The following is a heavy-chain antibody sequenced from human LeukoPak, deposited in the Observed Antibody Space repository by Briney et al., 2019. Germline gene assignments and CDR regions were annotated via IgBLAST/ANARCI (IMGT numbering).Heavy chain of an antibody. J-gene: IGHJ4*02. Sequence: GGSLRLSCAASGFTFSSYSMNWVRQAPGKGLEWVSYISSSSSTIYYADSVKGRFTISRDNAKNSLYLQMNSLRAEDTAEYYCAREPFAVAATFDYWGQGTLVTVSS. CDR3: AREPFAVAATFDY. V-gene: IGHV3-48*04. CDR1: GFTFSSYS. CDR2: ISSSSSTI. D-gene: IGHD6-19*01.